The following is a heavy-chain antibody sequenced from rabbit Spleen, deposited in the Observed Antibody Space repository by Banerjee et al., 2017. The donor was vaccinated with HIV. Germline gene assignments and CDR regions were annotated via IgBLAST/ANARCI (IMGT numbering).Heavy chain of an antibody. J-gene: IGHJ4*01. V-gene: IGHV1S40*01. CDR2: IDPIFGGT. Sequence: QSLEESGGDLVKPGASLTLTCKASGFSFSDRDVMCWVRQAPGKGLEWIGYIDPIFGGTYYASWVNGRFSISRENTQNTVSLQLNSLTVADTATYFCVRNSGWGVSYFTLWGPGTLVTVS. CDR3: VRNSGWGVSYFTL. CDR1: GFSFSDRDV. D-gene: IGHD4-1*01.